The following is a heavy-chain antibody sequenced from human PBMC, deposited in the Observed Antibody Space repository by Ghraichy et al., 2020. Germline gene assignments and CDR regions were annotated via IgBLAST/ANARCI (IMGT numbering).Heavy chain of an antibody. V-gene: IGHV1-69*06. CDR2: IIPIFGTA. D-gene: IGHD3-10*01. J-gene: IGHJ5*02. CDR1: GGTFSSYA. CDR3: ARDRSVKALNWFDP. Sequence: SGKVSCKASGGTFSSYAISWVRQAPGQGLEWMGGIIPIFGTANYAQKFQGRVTITADKSTSTAYMELSSLRSEDTAVYYCARDRSVKALNWFDPWGQGTLVTVSS.